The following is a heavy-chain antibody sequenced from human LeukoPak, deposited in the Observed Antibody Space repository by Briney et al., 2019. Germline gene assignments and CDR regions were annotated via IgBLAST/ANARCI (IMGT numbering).Heavy chain of an antibody. J-gene: IGHJ6*03. CDR3: ARPPLSSSWHYYYYYMDV. V-gene: IGHV3-48*03. Sequence: PGGSLRLSCAASGFTFSSYEMNWVRQAPGKGLEWVSYISSSGSTIYYADSVKGRFTISRDNAKNSLYLQMNSLRAEDTAVYYCARPPLSSSWHYYYYYMDVWGKGTTVTISS. CDR2: ISSSGSTI. CDR1: GFTFSSYE. D-gene: IGHD6-13*01.